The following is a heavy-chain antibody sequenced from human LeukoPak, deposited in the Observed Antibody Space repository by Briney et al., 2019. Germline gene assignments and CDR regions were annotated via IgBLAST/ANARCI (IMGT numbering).Heavy chain of an antibody. Sequence: SLKVSCKASGYTFTGYYMHWVRQAPGQGLEWMGWINPNSGGTNYAQKFQGRVTMTRDTSISTAYMELSRLRSDDTAVYYCARFGGYSSGWYWGKIGFYFDYWGQGTLVTVSS. CDR3: ARFGGYSSGWYWGKIGFYFDY. V-gene: IGHV1-2*02. CDR1: GYTFTGYY. CDR2: INPNSGGT. J-gene: IGHJ4*02. D-gene: IGHD6-19*01.